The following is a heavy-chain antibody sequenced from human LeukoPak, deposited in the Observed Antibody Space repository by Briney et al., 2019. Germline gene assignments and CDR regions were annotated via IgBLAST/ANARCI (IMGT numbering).Heavy chain of an antibody. J-gene: IGHJ4*02. CDR1: GFTFSNTW. V-gene: IGHV3-15*01. Sequence: KTGGSLRLSCAASGFTFSNTWMRWVRQAPGKGLEWVGHIKSNTDGGTADYAAPVKGRFTISRDDSKNTLYLQMNSLKTEDTAVYYCTTDKGWLRSWGQGTLVTVSS. CDR2: IKSNTDGGTA. CDR3: TTDKGWLRS. D-gene: IGHD3-16*01.